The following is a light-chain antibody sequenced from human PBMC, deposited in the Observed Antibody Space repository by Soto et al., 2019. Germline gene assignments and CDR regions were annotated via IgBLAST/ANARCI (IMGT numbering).Light chain of an antibody. J-gene: IGKJ5*01. CDR3: QQRYSWPVT. CDR2: ATS. V-gene: IGKV3-11*01. Sequence: EIVMTQSPATLSVSTEERATLSCRASQSITNYLGWYQQKPGQAPRLLIYATSNRATGIPARFSGSGSGTDFTLTISSLEPEDFSVYYCQQRYSWPVTFGQGTRLEIK. CDR1: QSITNY.